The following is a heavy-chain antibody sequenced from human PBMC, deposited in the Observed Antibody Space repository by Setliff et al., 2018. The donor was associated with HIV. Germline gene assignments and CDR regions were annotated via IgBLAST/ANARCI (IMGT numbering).Heavy chain of an antibody. Sequence: SETLSLTCTVADGSISTGRYYWSWVRQPAGRGLEWIGRIYTSGSTNYNPSLKSRVTMSVDTSKNQFSLNLTSVTAADTAVYYCARGRFVGFDYWGQGTLVTVS. CDR3: ARGRFVGFDY. CDR1: DGSISTGRYY. J-gene: IGHJ4*02. CDR2: IYTSGST. V-gene: IGHV4-61*02. D-gene: IGHD3-16*02.